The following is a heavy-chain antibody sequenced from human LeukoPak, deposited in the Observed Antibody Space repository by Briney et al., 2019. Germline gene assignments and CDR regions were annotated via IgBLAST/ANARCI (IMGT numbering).Heavy chain of an antibody. CDR1: GDSFTSYW. V-gene: IGHV5-51*01. CDR3: ARRKAELLWFGELLAYNWFDP. D-gene: IGHD3-10*01. J-gene: IGHJ5*02. CDR2: IYPGDSDT. Sequence: TGESLKISCKGSGDSFTSYWIGWVRQMPGKGLEWMGIIYPGDSDTRYSPSFQGQVTISADKSISTAYLQWSSLKASDTAMYYCARRKAELLWFGELLAYNWFDPWGQGTLVTVSS.